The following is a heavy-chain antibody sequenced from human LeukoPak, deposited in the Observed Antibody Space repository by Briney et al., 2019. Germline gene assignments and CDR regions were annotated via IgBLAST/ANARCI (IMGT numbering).Heavy chain of an antibody. J-gene: IGHJ4*02. D-gene: IGHD2-15*01. CDR2: INSDGRST. CDR1: GFTFSSYW. CDR3: ARDQLYCSGGICYFDY. Sequence: GGSLRLSCAASGFTFSSYWMHWVRQAPGKGLVWVSRINSDGRSTSSADSVKGRFTISRDNAKNTLYLQMNSLRTEDTAVYYCARDQLYCSGGICYFDYWGQGTLVTVSS. V-gene: IGHV3-74*01.